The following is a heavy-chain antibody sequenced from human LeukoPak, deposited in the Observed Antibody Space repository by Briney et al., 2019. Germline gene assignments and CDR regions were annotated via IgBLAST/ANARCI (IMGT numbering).Heavy chain of an antibody. J-gene: IGHJ5*02. CDR1: GFTFSSYS. CDR2: ISSSSTI. V-gene: IGHV3-48*01. D-gene: IGHD3-10*01. CDR3: ATTYYYGSGDNWFDP. Sequence: PGGSLRLSCAASGFTFSSYSMNWVRQAPGKGLEWVSYISSSSTIYYADSVKGRFTISRDNAKNSLYLQMNSLRAEDTAVYYCATTYYYGSGDNWFDPWGRGTLVTVSS.